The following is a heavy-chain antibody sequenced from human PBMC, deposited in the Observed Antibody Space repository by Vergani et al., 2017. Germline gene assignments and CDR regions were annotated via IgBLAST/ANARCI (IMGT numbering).Heavy chain of an antibody. V-gene: IGHV1-69*13. D-gene: IGHD2-15*01. J-gene: IGHJ1*01. CDR1: GGTFSSYA. Sequence: QVQLVQSGAEVKKPGSSVKVSCKASGGTFSSYAISWVRQAPGQGLEWMGRIIPIFGTANYAQKFQGRVTITADESTSTAYMELSSLRSEDTAVYYCARPRFTPYCSGGSCHAEYFQQGGQGTLVTVSS. CDR3: ARPRFTPYCSGGSCHAEYFQQ. CDR2: IIPIFGTA.